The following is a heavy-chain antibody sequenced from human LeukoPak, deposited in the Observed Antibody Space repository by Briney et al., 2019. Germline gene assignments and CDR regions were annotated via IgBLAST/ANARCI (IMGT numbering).Heavy chain of an antibody. CDR3: ARDRARVSAFDI. CDR1: GGSISSGDYY. CDR2: IYYSGST. Sequence: SETLSLTCTVSGGSISSGDYYWSWIRQPPGKGLEWIGYIYYSGSTYYNPSLKSRVTISVDTSKNQFSPKLSSVTAADTAVYYCARDRARVSAFDIWGQGTMVTVSS. V-gene: IGHV4-30-4*01. J-gene: IGHJ3*02. D-gene: IGHD3-10*01.